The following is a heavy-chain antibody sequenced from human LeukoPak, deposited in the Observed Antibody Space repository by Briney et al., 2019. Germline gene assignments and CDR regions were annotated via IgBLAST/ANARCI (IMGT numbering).Heavy chain of an antibody. V-gene: IGHV4-59*01. J-gene: IGHJ4*02. CDR2: IYGSGNT. CDR1: GASISRWY. D-gene: IGHD6-19*01. CDR3: ARETSLAGFASGLGFNY. Sequence: SETLSLTCTVSGASISRWYWSWIRQPPGKGLEWIGYIYGSGNTNYNPSLKSRVTMSIDTSKNQFSLKLTSVTAADTATYYCARETSLAGFASGLGFNYWGQGILVTVSS.